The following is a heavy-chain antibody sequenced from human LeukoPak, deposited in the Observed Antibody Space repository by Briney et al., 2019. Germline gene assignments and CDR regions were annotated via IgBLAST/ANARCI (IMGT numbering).Heavy chain of an antibody. V-gene: IGHV3-74*01. Sequence: PGGSLRLSCAASGNYWMHWVRQAPGKGLVWVSHINSDGSWTSYADSVKGRFTISKDNAKNTVYLQMNSLRAEDTAVYYCARAYSSSWFDPWGQGTLVTVSS. CDR2: INSDGSWT. J-gene: IGHJ5*02. D-gene: IGHD6-13*01. CDR3: ARAYSSSWFDP. CDR1: GNYW.